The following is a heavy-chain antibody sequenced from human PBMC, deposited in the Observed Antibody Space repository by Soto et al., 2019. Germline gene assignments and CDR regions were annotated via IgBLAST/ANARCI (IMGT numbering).Heavy chain of an antibody. J-gene: IGHJ4*02. CDR3: ARQRGYCSGGSCYMGLEFDY. Sequence: SETLSLTCTVSGGSISSSSYYWGWIRQPPGKGLEWIGSIYYSGSTYYNPSLKSRVTISVDTSKNQFSLKLSSVTAADTAVYYCARQRGYCSGGSCYMGLEFDYWGQGTLVTVSS. CDR2: IYYSGST. CDR1: GGSISSSSYY. V-gene: IGHV4-39*01. D-gene: IGHD2-15*01.